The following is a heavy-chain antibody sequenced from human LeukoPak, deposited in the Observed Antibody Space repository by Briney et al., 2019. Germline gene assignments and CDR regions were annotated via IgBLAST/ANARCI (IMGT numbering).Heavy chain of an antibody. V-gene: IGHV3-74*01. CDR2: INGDGSST. Sequence: GGSLRLSCAASGFTFSSDWMHCVRQVPGKGPVWVSRINGDGSSTNYADSVTGRFTISRDNAKNTLYLQMNSLRAEDMAVYYCARRAAEGGFYGSWGQGTLVTVSS. D-gene: IGHD6-13*01. CDR1: GFTFSSDW. J-gene: IGHJ5*02. CDR3: ARRAAEGGFYGS.